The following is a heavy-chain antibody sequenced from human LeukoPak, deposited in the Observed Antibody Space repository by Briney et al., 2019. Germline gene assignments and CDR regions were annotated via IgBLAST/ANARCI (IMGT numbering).Heavy chain of an antibody. J-gene: IGHJ4*02. CDR2: IYYSGST. Sequence: SETLSLTCTVSGGSIGSYYWSWIRQPPGKGLEWIGYIYYSGSTNYNPSLKSRATISVDTSKNQFSLKLSSVTAADTAVYYCARVSAASFDYWGQGTLVTVSS. D-gene: IGHD6-13*01. CDR1: GGSIGSYY. V-gene: IGHV4-59*01. CDR3: ARVSAASFDY.